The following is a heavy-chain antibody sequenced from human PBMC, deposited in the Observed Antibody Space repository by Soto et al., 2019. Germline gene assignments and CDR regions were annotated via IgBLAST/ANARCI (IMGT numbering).Heavy chain of an antibody. J-gene: IGHJ4*02. CDR1: GASITSNDYY. CDR2: IFHSGST. CDR3: ARDQRPVKPRGRIHCFDY. Sequence: SETLSLTCSVSGASITSNDYYWSWIRQPPGKGPEWIGYIFHSGSTYNNPTLKSRVLISPDTSKNQFSLKLTSVTAADTAVYYSARDQRPVKPRGRIHCFDYWGPGTLVTVSS. V-gene: IGHV4-30-4*01.